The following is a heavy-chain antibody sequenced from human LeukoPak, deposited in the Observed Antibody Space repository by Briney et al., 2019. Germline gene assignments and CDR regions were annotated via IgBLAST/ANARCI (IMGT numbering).Heavy chain of an antibody. Sequence: GGSLRLSCAASGFTFSSYTINWVRQAPGKGLEWVSAISGSGGGTYYAGSVKGRFTISRDNSKNTLYLQMNSLRAEDTAVYYCTIDFTALVTGGFDYWGQGTLVTVSS. J-gene: IGHJ4*02. V-gene: IGHV3-23*01. D-gene: IGHD5-18*01. CDR3: TIDFTALVTGGFDY. CDR2: ISGSGGGT. CDR1: GFTFSSYT.